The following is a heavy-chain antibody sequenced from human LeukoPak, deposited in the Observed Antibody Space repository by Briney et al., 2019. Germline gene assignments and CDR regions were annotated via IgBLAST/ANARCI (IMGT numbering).Heavy chain of an antibody. J-gene: IGHJ2*01. CDR3: ARVRGMEVTTNWYFDL. CDR1: GGSISSYY. D-gene: IGHD4-17*01. V-gene: IGHV4-59*08. CDR2: IYYSGST. Sequence: SETLSLTCTVSGGSISSYYWSWIRQPPGKGLEWIGYIYYSGSTNYNPSLKSRVTISVDASKNQFSLKLSSVTAADTAVYYCARVRGMEVTTNWYFDLWGRGTLVTVSS.